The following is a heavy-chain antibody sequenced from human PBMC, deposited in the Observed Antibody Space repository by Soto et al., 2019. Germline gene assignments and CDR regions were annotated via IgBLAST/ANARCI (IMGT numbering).Heavy chain of an antibody. Sequence: PGGSLRLSCAASGFTFSRYAMSWVRQAPGKGLEWVSAISGSGGSTYYADSVKGRFTISRDNSRNTLYLQMNSLRAEDTAVYYCAKDWYYGSGSHYYFDYWGQGTLVTVSS. CDR1: GFTFSRYA. V-gene: IGHV3-23*01. J-gene: IGHJ4*02. CDR2: ISGSGGST. CDR3: AKDWYYGSGSHYYFDY. D-gene: IGHD3-10*01.